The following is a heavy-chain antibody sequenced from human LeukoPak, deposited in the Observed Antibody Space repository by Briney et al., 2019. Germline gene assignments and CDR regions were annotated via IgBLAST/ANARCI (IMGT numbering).Heavy chain of an antibody. V-gene: IGHV4-34*01. CDR3: ARVWVYCSSTSCYIDPLYGMDV. J-gene: IGHJ6*02. D-gene: IGHD2-2*02. CDR1: GGSFSGYY. Sequence: PSETLSLTCAVHGGSFSGYYWSWIRQPPGKGLEWIGEINHSGSTNYNPSLKSRVTISVDTSKNQFSLKLSSVTAADTAVYYCARVWVYCSSTSCYIDPLYGMDVWGQGTTVTVSS. CDR2: INHSGST.